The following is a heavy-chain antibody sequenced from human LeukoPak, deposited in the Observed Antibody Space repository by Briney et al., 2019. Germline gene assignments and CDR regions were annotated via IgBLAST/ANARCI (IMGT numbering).Heavy chain of an antibody. D-gene: IGHD6-19*01. CDR2: ISGSGDST. Sequence: PGGSLRLSCAASGFXFSSYAISWVRQAPGKGLEWVSAISGSGDSTYYADSVKGRFTISRDNSKNTLYLQMNSLRAEDTAVYYCANSEQWLVVDYWGQGTLVTVSS. V-gene: IGHV3-23*01. J-gene: IGHJ4*02. CDR1: GFXFSSYA. CDR3: ANSEQWLVVDY.